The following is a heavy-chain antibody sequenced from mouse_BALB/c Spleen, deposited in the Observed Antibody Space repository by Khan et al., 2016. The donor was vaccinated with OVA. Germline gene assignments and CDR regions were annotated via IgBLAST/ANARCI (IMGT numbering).Heavy chain of an antibody. D-gene: IGHD2-14*01. V-gene: IGHV1-4*01. CDR1: GYTFTSYT. J-gene: IGHJ3*01. CDR2: INPSNNYT. Sequence: VQLQQSGAELARPGDSVKMSCKASGYTFTSYTMHWIKLRPGQGLEWIGYINPSNNYTTYNQKFKDKATLTADKSSTTAYMQLSSLTTDDSAAYNCVSYGACYGDDGWFAYWGQGTLVTVSA. CDR3: VSYGACYGDDGWFAY.